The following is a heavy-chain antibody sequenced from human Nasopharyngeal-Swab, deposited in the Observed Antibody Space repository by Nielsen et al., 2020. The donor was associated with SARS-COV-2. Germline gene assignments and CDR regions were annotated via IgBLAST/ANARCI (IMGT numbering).Heavy chain of an antibody. V-gene: IGHV4-39*01. CDR3: ARHRYSSSWSWYFDY. CDR1: GGSISSSSYY. Sequence: SETLSLTCTVSGGSISSSSYYRGWIRQPPGKGLERIGSIYYSGSTYYNPSLKSRVTISVDTSKNQFSLKLSSVTAADTAVYYCARHRYSSSWSWYFDYWGQGTLVTVSS. J-gene: IGHJ4*02. D-gene: IGHD6-13*01. CDR2: IYYSGST.